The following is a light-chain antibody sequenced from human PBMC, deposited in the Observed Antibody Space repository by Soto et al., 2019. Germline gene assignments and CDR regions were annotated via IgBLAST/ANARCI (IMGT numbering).Light chain of an antibody. CDR2: DVY. CDR3: TSYTTTNTLA. V-gene: IGLV2-14*01. Sequence: QSALTQPASVSGSPGQSITISCTGTRSDIGAYNYVSWFQQNPGKDPKCMIYDVYSRPSGVSHRFSGSKSANTASLTISGLQAEDEAVYYCTSYTTTNTLALGGGTQLTVL. CDR1: RSDIGAYNY. J-gene: IGLJ2*01.